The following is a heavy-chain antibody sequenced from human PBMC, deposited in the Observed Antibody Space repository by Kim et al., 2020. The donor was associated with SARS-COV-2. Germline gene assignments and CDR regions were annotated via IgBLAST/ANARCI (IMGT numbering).Heavy chain of an antibody. CDR2: ISAYNGNT. Sequence: ASVKVSCKASGYTFTSYGISWVRQAPGQGREGMGWISAYNGNTNYAQKLQGRVTITTDTSKSTAYMELRSLISDDTTVYYCARVQRAMVRGGGDRRFDP. V-gene: IGHV1-18*01. J-gene: IGHJ5*02. CDR1: GYTFTSYG. CDR3: ARVQRAMVRGGGDRRFDP. D-gene: IGHD3-10*01.